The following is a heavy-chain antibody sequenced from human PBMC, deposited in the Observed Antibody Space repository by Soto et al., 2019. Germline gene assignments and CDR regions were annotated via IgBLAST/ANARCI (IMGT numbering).Heavy chain of an antibody. Sequence: PGGSLRLSCAASGFTFSSYWMSWVRQAPGKGLEWVANIKQDGSEKYYVDSVKGRFTISRDNAKNSLYLQMNSLRAEDTAVYYCARDLVLWFGALTDGMDVWGQGTTVNRLL. V-gene: IGHV3-7*03. D-gene: IGHD3-10*01. CDR2: IKQDGSEK. J-gene: IGHJ6*02. CDR3: ARDLVLWFGALTDGMDV. CDR1: GFTFSSYW.